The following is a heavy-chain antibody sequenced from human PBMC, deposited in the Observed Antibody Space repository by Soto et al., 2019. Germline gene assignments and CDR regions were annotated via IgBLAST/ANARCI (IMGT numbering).Heavy chain of an antibody. Sequence: SVKVSCKASGGTFSSYAISWVRQAPGQGFEWMGGIIPIFGTANYAQKFQGRVTITADESTSTAYMELSSLRSEDTAVYYCARAILGYCSGGSCYFLDYWGQGTLVTAPQ. CDR1: GGTFSSYA. D-gene: IGHD2-15*01. V-gene: IGHV1-69*13. J-gene: IGHJ4*02. CDR2: IIPIFGTA. CDR3: ARAILGYCSGGSCYFLDY.